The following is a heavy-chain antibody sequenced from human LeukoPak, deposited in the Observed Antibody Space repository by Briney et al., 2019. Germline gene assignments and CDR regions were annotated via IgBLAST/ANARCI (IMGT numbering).Heavy chain of an antibody. D-gene: IGHD1-26*01. V-gene: IGHV1-46*01. CDR3: ARDVGATRAFDI. J-gene: IGHJ3*02. Sequence: PGGSLRLSCAASGFTFSSYGMHWVRQAPGQGLEWMGIINPSGGSTSYAQKFQGRVTMTRDTSTSTVYMELSSLRSEDTAVYYCARDVGATRAFDIWGQGTMVTVSS. CDR1: GFTFSSYG. CDR2: INPSGGST.